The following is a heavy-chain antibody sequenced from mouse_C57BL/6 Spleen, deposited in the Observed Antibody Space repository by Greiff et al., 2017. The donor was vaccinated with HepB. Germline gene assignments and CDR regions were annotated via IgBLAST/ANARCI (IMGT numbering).Heavy chain of an antibody. D-gene: IGHD1-2*01. CDR2: ISYSGST. CDR1: GYSITSGYG. Sequence: EVQLQQSGPGLVKPSQSLSLTCTVTGYSITSGYGWNWIRQLPGNKLEWMGYISYSGSTNYNPSLKSRISITRDTSKNQFFLQLKSVTTEDTATYYCARTARIKYWGQGTTLTVSS. CDR3: ARTARIKY. V-gene: IGHV3-2*02. J-gene: IGHJ2*01.